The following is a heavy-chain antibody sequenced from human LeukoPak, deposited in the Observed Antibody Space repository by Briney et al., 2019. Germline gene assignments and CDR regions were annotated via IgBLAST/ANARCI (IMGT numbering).Heavy chain of an antibody. D-gene: IGHD5-12*01. CDR2: IYTSGST. CDR1: GGSISSYY. V-gene: IGHV4-4*07. J-gene: IGHJ6*03. Sequence: SETLSLTCTVSGGSISSYYWSWIRQPAGKGLEWIGRIYTSGSTNYNPSLKSRVTMSVDTSKNQFSLKLSSVTAADTAVCYCARDGATDYYYYYYMDVWGKGTTVTVSS. CDR3: ARDGATDYYYYYYMDV.